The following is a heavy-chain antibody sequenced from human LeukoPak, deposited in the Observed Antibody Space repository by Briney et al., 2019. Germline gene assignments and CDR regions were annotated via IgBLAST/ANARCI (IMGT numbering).Heavy chain of an antibody. J-gene: IGHJ4*02. CDR3: ARDVPSGHFDY. V-gene: IGHV4-38-2*02. CDR2: INHSGIT. Sequence: SETLSLTCDVSSYSITSSYSSTSSYYWGWVRQPPGKGLEWIGSINHSGITFYNPSLKSRVTISVDTSKNQFSLKLTSVTAADTAFYYCARDVPSGHFDYRGQGALVTVSS. CDR1: SYSITSSYSSTSSYY. D-gene: IGHD2-2*01.